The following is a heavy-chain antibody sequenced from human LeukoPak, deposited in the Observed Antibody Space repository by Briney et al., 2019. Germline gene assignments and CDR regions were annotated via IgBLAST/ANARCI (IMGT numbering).Heavy chain of an antibody. CDR1: GGSISSSSYY. D-gene: IGHD3-9*01. CDR3: ARRPEYDILTGYYTDY. V-gene: IGHV4-39*01. CDR2: IYYSGST. Sequence: SDTLSLTCTVSGGSISSSSYYWGWIRQPPGKGLEWIGSIYYSGSTYYNPSLKSRVTISVDTSKNQFSLKLSSVTAADTAVYYCARRPEYDILTGYYTDYWGQGTLVTVSS. J-gene: IGHJ4*02.